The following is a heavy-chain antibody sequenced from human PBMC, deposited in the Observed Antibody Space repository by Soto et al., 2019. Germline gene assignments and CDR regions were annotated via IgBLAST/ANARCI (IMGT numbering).Heavy chain of an antibody. D-gene: IGHD3-10*01. J-gene: IGHJ5*02. CDR3: ARGGYYGSGSYPDNWFDP. Sequence: EVQLLESGGGLVQPGGSLRLACAASGFTFGTYGMSWVRQAPGKGLEWVSGIRGSGSSTYYADSVSGSGGSTFYADSVKGRFTISRDNSKNSLYLQMNSLRAEDTAVYYCARGGYYGSGSYPDNWFDPWGQGTLVTVSS. CDR1: GFTFGTYG. V-gene: IGHV3-23*01. CDR2: IRGSGSSTYYADSVSGSGGST.